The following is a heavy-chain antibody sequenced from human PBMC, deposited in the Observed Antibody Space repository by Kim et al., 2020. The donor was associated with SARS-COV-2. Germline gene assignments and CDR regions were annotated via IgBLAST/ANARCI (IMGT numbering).Heavy chain of an antibody. CDR3: ATQQLVPGDFDY. J-gene: IGHJ4*02. V-gene: IGHV5-10-1*01. D-gene: IGHD6-13*01. Sequence: YIPSFQGHVTISADKSISTAYLQWSSRQASDTAMYYCATQQLVPGDFDYWGQGTLVTVSS.